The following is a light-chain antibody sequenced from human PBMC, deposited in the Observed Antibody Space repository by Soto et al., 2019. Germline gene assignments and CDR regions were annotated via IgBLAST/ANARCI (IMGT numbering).Light chain of an antibody. J-gene: IGKJ2*01. Sequence: EIVLTQSPGTLSLSPGERATLSCRASQSVTSSYLAWYQQKPGQAPRLLIYGASSRATGIPDRFSGSGSGADFTLTISRLEPEDFAVYYCQHYVSSRTFGQGTKLEIK. CDR2: GAS. CDR1: QSVTSSY. V-gene: IGKV3-20*01. CDR3: QHYVSSRT.